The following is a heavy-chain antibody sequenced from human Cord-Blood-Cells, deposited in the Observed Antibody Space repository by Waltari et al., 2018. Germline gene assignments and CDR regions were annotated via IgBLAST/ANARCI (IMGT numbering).Heavy chain of an antibody. J-gene: IGHJ4*02. Sequence: EVQLVETGGGLIQPGGSLRLSCAASGFTVSSNYMSWVRQAPGKGLEWVSVIYSGGSTYDADSVKGRVTISRDNSKNTLYLQMNSLRAEDTAVYYCARDVLRYCSSTSCYDYWGQGTLVTVSS. V-gene: IGHV3-53*02. CDR2: IYSGGST. CDR1: GFTVSSNY. D-gene: IGHD2-2*01. CDR3: ARDVLRYCSSTSCYDY.